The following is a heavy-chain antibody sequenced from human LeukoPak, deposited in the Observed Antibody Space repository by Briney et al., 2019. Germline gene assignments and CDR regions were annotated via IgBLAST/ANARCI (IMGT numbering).Heavy chain of an antibody. CDR3: ARTFDFRAPRATDV. Sequence: SETLSLTCSVTGVSIASGVYYWSWIRQSPGKGLEWLGYVYHRETTYYNPSLKSRISMSIDTSNNQFSLKLASVTAADTAVFYCARTFDFRAPRATDVWGKGTTVIVSS. J-gene: IGHJ6*04. CDR2: VYHRETT. D-gene: IGHD3-9*01. CDR1: GVSIASGVYY. V-gene: IGHV4-30-2*06.